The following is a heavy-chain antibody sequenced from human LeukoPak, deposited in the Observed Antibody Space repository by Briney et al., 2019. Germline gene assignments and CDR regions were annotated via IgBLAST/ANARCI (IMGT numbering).Heavy chain of an antibody. CDR3: AKDPTPMIVVVTHFDY. J-gene: IGHJ4*02. V-gene: IGHV3-30-3*01. CDR1: EFTFSSYA. D-gene: IGHD3-22*01. Sequence: GRSLRLSCAASEFTFSSYAMHWVRQAPGKGVEWVAVISYDGSNKYYADSVKGRFTISRDNSKNTLYLQMNSLRAEDTAVYYCAKDPTPMIVVVTHFDYWGQGTLVTVSS. CDR2: ISYDGSNK.